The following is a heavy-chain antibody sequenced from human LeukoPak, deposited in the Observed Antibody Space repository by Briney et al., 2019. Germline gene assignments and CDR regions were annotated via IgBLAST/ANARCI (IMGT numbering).Heavy chain of an antibody. CDR3: ARGLTTVTRMLRDYYMDV. D-gene: IGHD4-17*01. V-gene: IGHV3-7*01. CDR1: GFSFSNNW. Sequence: PGGSLRLSCAASGFSFSNNWMNWVSQAPGKWLEWVASIKQYGSEKYYVDSVKGRFTISRDNARNSLYLQMNSLRAEDTAVYYCARGLTTVTRMLRDYYMDVWGKGTTVTVSS. CDR2: IKQYGSEK. J-gene: IGHJ6*03.